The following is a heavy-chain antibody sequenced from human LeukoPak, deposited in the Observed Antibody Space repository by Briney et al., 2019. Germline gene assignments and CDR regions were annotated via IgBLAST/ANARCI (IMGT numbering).Heavy chain of an antibody. CDR2: IYYSGNT. J-gene: IGHJ3*02. V-gene: IGHV4-59*08. D-gene: IGHD2-8*02. Sequence: SETLSLTCTVSGGSISSYYWTWIRQPPGKGLEWVGYIYYSGNTNHNPSLKSRVTISVDTTKSQFSLKLSSVTAADTAVYYCACLSSTGRRAFAIWGQGTMVTVSS. CDR3: ACLSSTGRRAFAI. CDR1: GGSISSYY.